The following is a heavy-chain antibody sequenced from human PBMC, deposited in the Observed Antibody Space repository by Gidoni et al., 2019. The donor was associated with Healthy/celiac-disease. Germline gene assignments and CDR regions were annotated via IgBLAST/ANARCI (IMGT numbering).Heavy chain of an antibody. CDR2: ISGSGGST. V-gene: IGHV3-23*01. CDR3: AKVRDYYDSSGGFFDY. D-gene: IGHD3-22*01. Sequence: EVQLLESGGGLVQPGGSLRLSCAASGFTFSSYAMSWVRQAPGKGLELVSAISGSGGSTYYADSVKGRFTISRDNSKNTLYLQMNSLRAEDTAVYYCAKVRDYYDSSGGFFDYWGQGTLVTVSS. J-gene: IGHJ4*02. CDR1: GFTFSSYA.